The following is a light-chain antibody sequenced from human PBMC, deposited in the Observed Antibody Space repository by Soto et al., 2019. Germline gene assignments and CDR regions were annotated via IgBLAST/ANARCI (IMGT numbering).Light chain of an antibody. CDR1: HNTYNH. CDR3: QNYDKLPLT. J-gene: IGKJ4*01. CDR2: DAS. Sequence: DIQMTQSPSSLSASMGDRVTISCQASHNTYNHLIWYHQKPGKAPKLLIFDASNLETGVPSSFSGSGSRTHFSLTINNLQPEDVGTYFCQNYDKLPLTLGGGTKVDIK. V-gene: IGKV1-33*01.